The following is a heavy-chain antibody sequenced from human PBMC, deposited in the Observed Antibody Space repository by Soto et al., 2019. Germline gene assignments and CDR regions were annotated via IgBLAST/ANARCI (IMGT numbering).Heavy chain of an antibody. J-gene: IGHJ6*02. Sequence: TSETLSLTCAVYGASFSGYYWSWIRQPPGKGLEWIGEINHSGSTNYNPSLKSRVTISVDTSKNQFSLNLSSVTAADTAGYYCARRLDVWGQGITVTVSS. CDR2: INHSGST. CDR3: ARRLDV. V-gene: IGHV4-34*01. CDR1: GASFSGYY.